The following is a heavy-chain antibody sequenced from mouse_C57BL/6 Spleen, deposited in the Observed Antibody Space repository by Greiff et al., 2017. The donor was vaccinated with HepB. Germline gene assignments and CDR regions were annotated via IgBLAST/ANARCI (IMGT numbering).Heavy chain of an antibody. CDR2: INPGSGGT. Sequence: VQLQQSGAELVRPGTSVKVSCKASGYAFTNYLIEWVKQRPGQGLEWIGVINPGSGGTNYNEKFKGKATLTADKSSSTAYMQLSSLTSEDSAVYFCARGPYDDDEDWFAYWGQGTLVTVSA. CDR1: GYAFTNYL. CDR3: ARGPYDDDEDWFAY. V-gene: IGHV1-54*01. D-gene: IGHD2-4*01. J-gene: IGHJ3*01.